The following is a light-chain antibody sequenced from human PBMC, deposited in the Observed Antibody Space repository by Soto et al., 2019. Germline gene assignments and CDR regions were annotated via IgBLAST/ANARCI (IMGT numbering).Light chain of an antibody. Sequence: EIGLTQSPATLSLSPGERATLSCRASQSVGSFLAWYQQKPGQAPRLLIYDTSIRATGIPARFSGSGSGTDFTLTISSLEPEDFAVYYCQQRGSRPPGVTFGQGTLLEIK. CDR3: QQRGSRPPGVT. CDR2: DTS. CDR1: QSVGSF. J-gene: IGKJ5*01. V-gene: IGKV3-11*01.